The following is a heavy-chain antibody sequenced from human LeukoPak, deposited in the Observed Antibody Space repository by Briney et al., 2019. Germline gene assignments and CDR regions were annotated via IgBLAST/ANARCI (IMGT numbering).Heavy chain of an antibody. J-gene: IGHJ2*01. D-gene: IGHD2-21*02. CDR3: AAAMTEYWYLDL. CDR1: GFTFSTYA. CDR2: VVNSGSNT. Sequence: PGGSLRLSCAASGFTFSTYAMSWVRQAPGKVLEWVSGVVNSGSNTYYVDSVKGRFTISRDNSKNMLWLQMNSLRAEDTAVYYCAAAMTEYWYLDLWGRGTLVTVSS. V-gene: IGHV3-23*05.